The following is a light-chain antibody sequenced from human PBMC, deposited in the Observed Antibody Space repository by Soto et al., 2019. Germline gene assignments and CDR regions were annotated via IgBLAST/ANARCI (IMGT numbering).Light chain of an antibody. Sequence: QSALTQPTSVSGSPGQSITLSCTGSSSDVGLYDYVSWYQQHPGKAPKLMIYDVNDRPSGVSDRFSGSKSGNTASLTISGLQADDEADYFCSSYTGDPTHVLFGGGTKLTVL. J-gene: IGLJ2*01. CDR2: DVN. V-gene: IGLV2-14*03. CDR1: SSDVGLYDY. CDR3: SSYTGDPTHVL.